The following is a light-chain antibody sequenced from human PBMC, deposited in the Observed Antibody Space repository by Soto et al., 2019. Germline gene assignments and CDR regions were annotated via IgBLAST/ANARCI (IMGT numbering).Light chain of an antibody. J-gene: IGKJ1*01. CDR3: QHRSNWPRT. Sequence: EIVLTQSPGTLSLSPGERATLSCRASQSVSSSLAWYQQKPGQAPRLLIYDASNRATGIPARFSGSGSGTDFTLTISSLEPEDFAVYYCQHRSNWPRTFGQGTKVDI. CDR2: DAS. CDR1: QSVSSS. V-gene: IGKV3-11*01.